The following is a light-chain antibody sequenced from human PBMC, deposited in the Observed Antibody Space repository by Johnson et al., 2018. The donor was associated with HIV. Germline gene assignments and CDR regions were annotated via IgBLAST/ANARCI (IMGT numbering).Light chain of an antibody. J-gene: IGLJ1*01. CDR3: GTWDSSLSAGV. Sequence: QSVLTQPPSVSAAPGQKVTISCSGSSSNIGKNYVSWYQLLPGTAPKLLIYDNNQLPSGIPDRFSVSKSGTSATLGITGLQTGDEADYYCGTWDSSLSAGVFGTGTKVTVL. CDR2: DNN. CDR1: SSNIGKNY. V-gene: IGLV1-51*01.